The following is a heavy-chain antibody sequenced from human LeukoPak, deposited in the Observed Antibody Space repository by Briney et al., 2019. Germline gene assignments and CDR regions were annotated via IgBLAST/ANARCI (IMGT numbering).Heavy chain of an antibody. D-gene: IGHD3-9*01. CDR1: GGFISTYY. Sequence: SETLSHTCTVSGGFISTYYWSWLRQSPGKGLEWIGYIHERGSTNHNPSLKSRVTMSVDTSKNQFSLKLSSVTAADTAVYYCARGYYDILTGYFRFDPWGQGTLVTVSS. CDR2: IHERGST. CDR3: ARGYYDILTGYFRFDP. J-gene: IGHJ5*02. V-gene: IGHV4-59*01.